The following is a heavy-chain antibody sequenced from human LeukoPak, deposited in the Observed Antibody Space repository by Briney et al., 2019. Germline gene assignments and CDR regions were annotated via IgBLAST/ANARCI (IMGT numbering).Heavy chain of an antibody. J-gene: IGHJ5*02. V-gene: IGHV4-39*01. CDR2: IYYSGST. CDR1: GGSISSSSYY. CDR3: AIQYYDFWSGLPNWFAP. D-gene: IGHD3-3*01. Sequence: SETLSPTCTVSGGSISSSSYYWGWIRQPPGKGLEWIGSIYYSGSTYYNPSLKSRVTISVDTSKNQFSLKLSSVTAADTAVYYCAIQYYDFWSGLPNWFAPWGQPSLPTVSS.